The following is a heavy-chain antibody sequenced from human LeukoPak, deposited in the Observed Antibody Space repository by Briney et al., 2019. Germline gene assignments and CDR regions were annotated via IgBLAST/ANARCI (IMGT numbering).Heavy chain of an antibody. CDR2: ISRISNYI. J-gene: IGHJ3*02. CDR1: GFPFSTYS. CDR3: ARDRREGIVATVDAFDI. Sequence: GSLRLSCAASGFPFSTYSMNWVRQAPGKGLERVSSISRISNYIYADSVKGRFTISRDNAKNSLYLQMNSLRAEDTAVYYCARDRREGIVATVDAFDIWGQGTMVTVSS. V-gene: IGHV3-21*01. D-gene: IGHD5-12*01.